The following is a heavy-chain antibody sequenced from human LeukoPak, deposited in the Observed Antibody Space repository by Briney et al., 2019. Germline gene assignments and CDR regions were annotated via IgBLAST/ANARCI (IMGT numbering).Heavy chain of an antibody. Sequence: GGSLRLSCAASGFTFSSYGMHWVRQAPGKGLEWVAVISYDGSNKYYADSVKGRFTVSRDNSKSTLYLQMSILRSGDTAVYYCAKEGRPPRAEDNSNYLFGDYWGQGTLVTVSS. CDR2: ISYDGSNK. J-gene: IGHJ4*02. CDR3: AKEGRPPRAEDNSNYLFGDY. V-gene: IGHV3-30*18. D-gene: IGHD4-11*01. CDR1: GFTFSSYG.